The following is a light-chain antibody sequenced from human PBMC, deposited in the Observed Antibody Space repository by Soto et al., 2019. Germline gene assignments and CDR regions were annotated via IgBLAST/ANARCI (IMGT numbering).Light chain of an antibody. J-gene: IGKJ1*01. V-gene: IGKV3-15*01. CDR2: GAS. CDR3: QQYNNWRGT. Sequence: PANLSVAPGESAPLPSRASQSVISTFAWYQRNPVQAPMLLIDGASTRATGIPARFSGSGSRTDFTLTISSLQSEHFPLSSCQQYNNWRGTSGQGTKVDIK. CDR1: QSVIST.